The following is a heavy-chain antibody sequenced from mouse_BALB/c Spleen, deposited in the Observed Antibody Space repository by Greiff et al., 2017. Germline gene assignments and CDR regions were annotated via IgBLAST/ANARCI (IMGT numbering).Heavy chain of an antibody. CDR3: ARGDYYYGSSSFDY. CDR2: VNPYNGGT. CDR1: GYTFTDYY. J-gene: IGHJ2*01. D-gene: IGHD1-1*01. Sequence: EVQLQQSGPELVKPGASVKMSCKASGYTFTDYYMDWVKQSHGESFEWIGRVNPYNGGTSYNQKFKGKATLTVDKSSSTAYMELNSLTSEDSAVYYCARGDYYYGSSSFDYWGQGTTLTVSS. V-gene: IGHV1-19*01.